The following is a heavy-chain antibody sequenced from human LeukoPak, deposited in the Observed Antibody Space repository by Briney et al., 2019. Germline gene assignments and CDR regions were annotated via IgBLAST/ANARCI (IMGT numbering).Heavy chain of an antibody. J-gene: IGHJ4*02. CDR2: INPNSGGT. Sequence: GASVKVSXKASGYTFTGYYMHWVRQAPGQGLEWMGWINPNSGGTNYAQKFQGRVTMTRDTSISTAYMELSRLRSDDTAVYYCARNIAVASSYYFDYWGQGTLVTVSS. V-gene: IGHV1-2*02. CDR3: ARNIAVASSYYFDY. CDR1: GYTFTGYY. D-gene: IGHD6-19*01.